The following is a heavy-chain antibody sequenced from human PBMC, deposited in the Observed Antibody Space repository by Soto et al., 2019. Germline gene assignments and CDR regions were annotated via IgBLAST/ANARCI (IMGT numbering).Heavy chain of an antibody. J-gene: IGHJ5*02. Sequence: SVKVSCKASGGTFSSYTISWVRQAPGQGLEWMGRIIPILGIANYAQKFQGRVTITADKSTSTAYMELSSLRSEDTAVYYCAREYCSGGSCYSYWFDPWGQGTLVTVSS. V-gene: IGHV1-69*04. CDR1: GGTFSSYT. CDR3: AREYCSGGSCYSYWFDP. CDR2: IIPILGIA. D-gene: IGHD2-15*01.